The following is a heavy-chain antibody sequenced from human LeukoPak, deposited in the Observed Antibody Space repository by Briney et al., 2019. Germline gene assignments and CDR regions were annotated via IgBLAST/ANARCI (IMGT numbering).Heavy chain of an antibody. CDR1: GFTFSSYA. Sequence: QPGGSLRLSCAASGFTFSSYATHWVRQAPGKGLEWVAVISYDGSNKYYADSVKGRFTISRDNSKNTLYLQMHSLTAEDTAVYYCAKDITIVRGAYDYYGMDVWGQGTTVIVSS. J-gene: IGHJ6*02. CDR3: AKDITIVRGAYDYYGMDV. V-gene: IGHV3-30-3*01. D-gene: IGHD3-10*01. CDR2: ISYDGSNK.